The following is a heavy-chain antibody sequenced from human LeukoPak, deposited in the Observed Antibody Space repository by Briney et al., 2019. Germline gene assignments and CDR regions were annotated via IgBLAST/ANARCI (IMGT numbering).Heavy chain of an antibody. Sequence: GGTLRLSCAASGFTFSSYGMSWVRQAPGKGLEWVSSISFTGGTTYYADSVKGRFTISRDNSKDTLYLQMNSLRAEDTAVYYCARYGVVVAATPGDYYYYMDVWGKGTTVTVSS. D-gene: IGHD2-15*01. CDR3: ARYGVVVAATPGDYYYYMDV. J-gene: IGHJ6*03. CDR1: GFTFSSYG. CDR2: ISFTGGTT. V-gene: IGHV3-23*01.